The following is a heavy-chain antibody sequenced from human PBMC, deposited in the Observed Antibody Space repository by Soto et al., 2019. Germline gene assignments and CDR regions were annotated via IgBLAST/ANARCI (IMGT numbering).Heavy chain of an antibody. V-gene: IGHV1-2*02. J-gene: IGHJ1*01. D-gene: IGHD2-21*01. CDR2: ISPNSGAT. CDR3: ARGPRTQLWLAFAH. CDR1: GYTFSDYY. Sequence: ASVKVSCKASGYTFSDYYLHWVRQAPGQGLEWMGWISPNSGATEYAPKFQGRVTMTTDTSISTAFLKLASLRPDDTAIYYCARGPRTQLWLAFAHWGQGTLVTVSS.